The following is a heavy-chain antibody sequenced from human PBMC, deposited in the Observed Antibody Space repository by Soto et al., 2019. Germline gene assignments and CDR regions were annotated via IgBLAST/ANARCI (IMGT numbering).Heavy chain of an antibody. J-gene: IGHJ4*02. CDR1: GVSISSGNW. Sequence: SETLSLTCFVSGVSISSGNWWTWVRQTPQRGLEYIGEIFHDGTANYYPSFERRVAISVDTSKNQFSLKLTSVTAADTAIHFCARLVYDTRLNYMYFDFWGQGALVTVSS. CDR2: IFHDGTA. D-gene: IGHD2-8*01. V-gene: IGHV4-4*02. CDR3: ARLVYDTRLNYMYFDF.